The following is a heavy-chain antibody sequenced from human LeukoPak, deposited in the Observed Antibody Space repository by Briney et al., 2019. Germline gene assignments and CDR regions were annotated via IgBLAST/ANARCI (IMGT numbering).Heavy chain of an antibody. CDR1: GFTFSSYW. V-gene: IGHV3-74*01. CDR3: ARGTPTSNWFDP. CDR2: INSDRSST. D-gene: IGHD2-15*01. Sequence: PGGSLRLSCAASGFTFSSYWMHWVRQAPGKGLVWVSRINSDRSSTSYADSVKGRFTISRDNAKNTLYLQMNSLRAEDTAVYYCARGTPTSNWFDPWGQGTLVTVSS. J-gene: IGHJ5*02.